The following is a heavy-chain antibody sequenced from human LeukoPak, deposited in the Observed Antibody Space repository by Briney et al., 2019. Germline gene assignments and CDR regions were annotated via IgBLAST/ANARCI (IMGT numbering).Heavy chain of an antibody. CDR1: GSTLSKIS. Sequence: ASVKVSCKVSGSTLSKISIDLARQAPGKGLEWMGSFGHQDGETNVAQNFQGRFNMTVDTAADTAYMDMSSLMSEDTAMYYCATGAIVFDFWGQGTLITVSS. CDR2: FGHQDGET. J-gene: IGHJ4*02. V-gene: IGHV1-24*01. D-gene: IGHD2/OR15-2a*01. CDR3: ATGAIVFDF.